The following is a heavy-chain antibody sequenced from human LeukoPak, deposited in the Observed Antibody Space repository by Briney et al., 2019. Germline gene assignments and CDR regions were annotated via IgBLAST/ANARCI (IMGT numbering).Heavy chain of an antibody. CDR1: GFTFGNSW. CDR2: INADGSTA. J-gene: IGHJ3*01. V-gene: IGHV3-74*01. Sequence: GGSLRLSCAASGFTFGNSWVRWVRQAPGKGLVWVSLINADGSTATYAYSVKGRFTISRDNARNKLSLQMTSLTIEDTAVYYCVVVVEPPDSDGFDVWGQGTMITVSS. CDR3: VVVVEPPDSDGFDV. D-gene: IGHD1-14*01.